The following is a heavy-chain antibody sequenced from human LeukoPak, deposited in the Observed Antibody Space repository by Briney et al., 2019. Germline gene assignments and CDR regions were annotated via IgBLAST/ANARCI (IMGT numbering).Heavy chain of an antibody. CDR1: GYTLTNYG. J-gene: IGHJ4*02. Sequence: ASVKVSCKASGYTLTNYGISWVRQAPGQGLEWVAWISLATGAPSYAQKFQGRVTLTTDTSTSTAYMELRSLKSDDTAVYYCARDIGLVRGIIVAHWGQGTQVTVSS. V-gene: IGHV1-18*01. CDR3: ARDIGLVRGIIVAH. D-gene: IGHD3-10*01. CDR2: ISLATGAP.